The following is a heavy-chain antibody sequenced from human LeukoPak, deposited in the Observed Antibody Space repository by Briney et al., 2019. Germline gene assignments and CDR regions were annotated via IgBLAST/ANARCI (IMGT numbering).Heavy chain of an antibody. CDR2: ISGGDGPT. CDR1: GFTFSNYW. D-gene: IGHD5-12*01. CDR3: ANHGGYSGYGADYFDY. Sequence: GGSLRLSCAASGFTFSNYWMHWVRQAPGKGLEWVSTISGGDGPTYYADSVKGRFTISRDNSKNTLYLQMNSLRDGDTAVYYCANHGGYSGYGADYFDYWGQGTLVTVSS. J-gene: IGHJ4*02. V-gene: IGHV3-23*01.